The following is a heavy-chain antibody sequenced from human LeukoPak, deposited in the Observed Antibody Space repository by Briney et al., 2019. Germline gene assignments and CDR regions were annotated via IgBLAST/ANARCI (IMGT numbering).Heavy chain of an antibody. D-gene: IGHD6-19*01. CDR1: GYTFTCYY. CDR2: INPNSGGT. CDR3: ARDPPYYSSGWYHNNWFDP. Sequence: GASVKVSCKASGYTFTCYYMHWVRQAPGQGLEWMGRINPNSGGTNYAQKFQGRVTMTRDTSISTAYMELSRLRSDDTAVYYWARDPPYYSSGWYHNNWFDPWGQGTLVTVSS. J-gene: IGHJ5*02. V-gene: IGHV1-2*06.